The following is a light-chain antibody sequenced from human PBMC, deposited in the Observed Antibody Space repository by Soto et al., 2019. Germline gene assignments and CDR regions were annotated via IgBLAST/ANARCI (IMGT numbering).Light chain of an antibody. CDR1: QSVSSSY. CDR3: QQYDSSPPMYT. Sequence: EIVLTQSPGTLSLSPGERATLSCRASQSVSSSYLAWYQQKPGQAPRLLMYGASSRATGIPDRFSGSGSGTGFTLTISRLEPEDFAVYYCQQYDSSPPMYTFGQGTKLESK. V-gene: IGKV3-20*01. J-gene: IGKJ2*01. CDR2: GAS.